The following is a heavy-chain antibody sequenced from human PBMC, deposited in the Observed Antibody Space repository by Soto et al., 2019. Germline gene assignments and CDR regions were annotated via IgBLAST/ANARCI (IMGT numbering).Heavy chain of an antibody. J-gene: IGHJ6*02. CDR2: IYYSGTA. V-gene: IGHV4-59*01. CDR3: ARGDGIQLGSLAGRYYYHKMDV. D-gene: IGHD1-1*01. Sequence: QVQLRESGPGLVKSSETLSLTCTVSGGSISTYYWSWVRQPPGKGLEWIGYIYYSGTATYNPSLRSRVTISVDTSKNQLSLRLSSVTAADPAVYYCARGDGIQLGSLAGRYYYHKMDVWGQGTTVTVYS. CDR1: GGSISTYY.